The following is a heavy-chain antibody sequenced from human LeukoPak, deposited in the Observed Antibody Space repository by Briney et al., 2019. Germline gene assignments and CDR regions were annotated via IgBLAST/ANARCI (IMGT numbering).Heavy chain of an antibody. J-gene: IGHJ4*02. D-gene: IGHD3-22*01. CDR1: GFTFSNYW. Sequence: PGGSLRLSCAVSGFTFSNYWMSWVRRATGKEQEWVADMNQDGREKNYVDSVKGRFTICRDNAKHSLHLQMNSLRGDDTAVYYCARDRALHDSRRGYYYTEDDYWGQGTLVTVSS. V-gene: IGHV3-7*01. CDR3: ARDRALHDSRRGYYYTEDDY. CDR2: MNQDGREK.